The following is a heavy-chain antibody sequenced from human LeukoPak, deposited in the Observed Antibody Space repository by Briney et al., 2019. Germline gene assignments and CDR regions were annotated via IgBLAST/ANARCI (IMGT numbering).Heavy chain of an antibody. D-gene: IGHD3-3*01. CDR3: ARGGYDFWSGYTLWYFDL. V-gene: IGHV1-18*01. CDR2: ISAYNGNT. J-gene: IGHJ2*01. CDR1: GYTFTSYG. Sequence: ASVKVSCKASGYTFTSYGISWVRQAPGQGLEWMGWISAYNGNTNYAQKLQGRVTMTTDTSTSTAYMELRSLRSDDTAVYYCARGGYDFWSGYTLWYFDLWGRGTLVTVSS.